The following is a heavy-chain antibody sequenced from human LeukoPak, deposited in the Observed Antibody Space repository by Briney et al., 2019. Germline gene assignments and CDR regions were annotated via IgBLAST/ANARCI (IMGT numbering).Heavy chain of an antibody. CDR1: GGSISSGSYY. V-gene: IGHV4-61*02. CDR3: ARGIPDYYGSGSYLDNYMDA. CDR2: IYTSGST. Sequence: PSQTLSLTCTVSGGSISSGSYYWSWIRQPAGKGLEWIGRIYTSGSTNYNPSLKSRVTISVDTSKNQFSLKLSSVTAADTAVYYCARGIPDYYGSGSYLDNYMDAWGKGTTVTVSS. J-gene: IGHJ6*03. D-gene: IGHD3-10*01.